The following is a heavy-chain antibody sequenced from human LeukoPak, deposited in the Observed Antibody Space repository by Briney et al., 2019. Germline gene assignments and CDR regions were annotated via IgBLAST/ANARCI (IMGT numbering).Heavy chain of an antibody. J-gene: IGHJ4*02. Sequence: PGGSLRLSCAASGFTFCSYSMNWVRQAPGKGLEWVSYISSSSSTIYYADSVKGRFTIYRDNAKNSLYLQMNSLRAEDTAVYYCARVLNSLAAAGTFDYWGQGTLVTVSS. CDR1: GFTFCSYS. CDR3: ARVLNSLAAAGTFDY. D-gene: IGHD6-13*01. CDR2: ISSSSSTI. V-gene: IGHV3-48*01.